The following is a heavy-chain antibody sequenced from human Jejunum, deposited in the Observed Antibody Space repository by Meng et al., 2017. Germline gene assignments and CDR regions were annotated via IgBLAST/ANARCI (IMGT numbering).Heavy chain of an antibody. CDR2: TNYRSKWYI. CDR3: AGGGLVRSTRGYFDY. CDR1: GDSVSSNSAG. Sequence: QIQLQQSGPGLVKLSQTPSLTCAISGDSVSSNSAGWNWIRQSPSRGLEWLGRTNYRSKWYIDYAVSVKSRITINPDTSRNQFSLHLNSVTPEDTAVYYCAGGGLVRSTRGYFDYWGQGTLVTVSS. J-gene: IGHJ4*02. D-gene: IGHD1-26*01. V-gene: IGHV6-1*01.